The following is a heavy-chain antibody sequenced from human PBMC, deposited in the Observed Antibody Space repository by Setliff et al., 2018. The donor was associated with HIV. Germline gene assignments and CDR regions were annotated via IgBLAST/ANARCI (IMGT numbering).Heavy chain of an antibody. CDR1: GGSITSGSYY. V-gene: IGHV4-61*09. CDR2: IYTNGST. J-gene: IGHJ6*03. CDR3: ARDRGGHYTGSYYYMDV. D-gene: IGHD3-10*01. Sequence: PSETLSLTCSVSGGSITSGSYYWGWIRQPAGKGLEWIGHIYTNGSTSYSPSLKSRVTISVDTSKNQFSLRLSSVTAADTAVYYCARDRGGHYTGSYYYMDVWG.